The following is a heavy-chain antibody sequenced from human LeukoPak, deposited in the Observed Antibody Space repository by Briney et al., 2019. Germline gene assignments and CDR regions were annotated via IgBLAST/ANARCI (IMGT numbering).Heavy chain of an antibody. J-gene: IGHJ4*02. D-gene: IGHD3-10*01. CDR1: GYTFTSYG. CDR2: ISAYNGNT. Sequence: ASVKVSCKASGYTFTSYGISWVRQAPGQGLEWMGWISAYNGNTNYAQKLQGRVTMTTDTSTSTAYMEPRSLRSDDTAVYYCARGDYYGSGTYYKKTVDYWGQGTLVTVSS. V-gene: IGHV1-18*01. CDR3: ARGDYYGSGTYYKKTVDY.